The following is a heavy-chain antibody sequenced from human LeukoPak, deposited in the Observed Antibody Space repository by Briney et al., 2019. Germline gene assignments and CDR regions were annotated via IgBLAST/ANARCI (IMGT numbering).Heavy chain of an antibody. Sequence: SETLSLTCTVSGGSISSTTYYWGWIRQPPGKGLEWIGTINYSGSTYYNPPLKSRVTMSVDTSKSQFSLKLSSVTAADTAVYYCTRRITGTTSDSFDYWGQGILVTVSS. CDR1: GGSISSTTYY. D-gene: IGHD1-20*01. CDR3: TRRITGTTSDSFDY. CDR2: INYSGST. V-gene: IGHV4-39*01. J-gene: IGHJ4*02.